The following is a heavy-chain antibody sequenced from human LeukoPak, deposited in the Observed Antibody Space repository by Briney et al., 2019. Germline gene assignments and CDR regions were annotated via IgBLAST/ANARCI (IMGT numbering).Heavy chain of an antibody. CDR2: IRYYGSNK. Sequence: PGGSLRLSCAASGFTFSSYGMHWVRQAPGKGLEWVAFIRYYGSNKYYADSVKGRFTISRDNSKNTLYLQMNSLRAEDTAVYYCAKKRAVAGLGYYYMDVWGKGTTVTVSS. V-gene: IGHV3-30*02. CDR1: GFTFSSYG. J-gene: IGHJ6*03. CDR3: AKKRAVAGLGYYYMDV. D-gene: IGHD6-19*01.